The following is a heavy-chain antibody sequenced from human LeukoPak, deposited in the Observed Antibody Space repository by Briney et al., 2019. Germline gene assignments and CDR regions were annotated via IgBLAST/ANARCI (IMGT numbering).Heavy chain of an antibody. J-gene: IGHJ4*02. Sequence: PSETLSLTCTVSGGSISSYYWSWIRQPAGKGLEWIGRIYTSGSTNYNPSLKSRVTISVDTSKNQFSLKLSSVTAADTAVYYCARGRTYYYDSSGFDPRYYFDYWGQGTLVTVSS. V-gene: IGHV4-4*07. CDR3: ARGRTYYYDSSGFDPRYYFDY. CDR1: GGSISSYY. D-gene: IGHD3-22*01. CDR2: IYTSGST.